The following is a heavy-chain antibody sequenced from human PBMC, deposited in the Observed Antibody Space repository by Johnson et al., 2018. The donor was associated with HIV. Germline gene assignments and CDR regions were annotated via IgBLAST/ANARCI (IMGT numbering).Heavy chain of an antibody. CDR1: GFTFSSYA. D-gene: IGHD4-23*01. J-gene: IGHJ3*02. CDR3: AKDPYGGPDGPGAFDI. V-gene: IGHV3-30*04. Sequence: QVQLVESGGGVVQPGRSLRLSCAASGFTFSSYAMHWVRQAPGKGLEWVAVISYDGSNKYYADSVKGRFTISRDKSKNTLYLQMNSLRAEDTAVYYCAKDPYGGPDGPGAFDIWGQGTMVTVSS. CDR2: ISYDGSNK.